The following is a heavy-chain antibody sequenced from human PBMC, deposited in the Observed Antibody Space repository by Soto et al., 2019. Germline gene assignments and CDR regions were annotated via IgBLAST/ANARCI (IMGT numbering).Heavy chain of an antibody. CDR3: TRETVAGITGLDY. CDR2: ISVSDAFI. Sequence: EVQLLESGGDLVQPGGSLRLSCAASGFNVGAFAVNWVRQAPGKGLEWVSGISVSDAFIYYADSVRGRFSISRDASEHILYLQINGLRLDDTALYYCTRETVAGITGLDYWGPGTLVTVSS. J-gene: IGHJ4*02. D-gene: IGHD1-20*01. CDR1: GFNVGAFA. V-gene: IGHV3-23*01.